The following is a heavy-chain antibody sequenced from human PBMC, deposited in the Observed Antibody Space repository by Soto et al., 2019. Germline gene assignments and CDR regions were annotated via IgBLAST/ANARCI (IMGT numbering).Heavy chain of an antibody. CDR2: INQDGSEK. CDR3: ARADSPAYWYFDL. J-gene: IGHJ2*01. Sequence: GGSLRLSCAASGFTFNNYWMTWVRQAPGKGLEWVANINQDGSEKYYADPVKGRFTISRDNAKNSLYLQMNSLRAEDTAVYYCARADSPAYWYFDLWGRGTLVTVSS. V-gene: IGHV3-7*01. CDR1: GFTFNNYW.